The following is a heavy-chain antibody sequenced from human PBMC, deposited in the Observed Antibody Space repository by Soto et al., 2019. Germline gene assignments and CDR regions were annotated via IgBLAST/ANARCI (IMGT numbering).Heavy chain of an antibody. CDR2: IFSSGST. CDR1: GGSINTFY. D-gene: IGHD5-12*01. CDR3: AREGSYSAYNFAHGIQLWSFDF. Sequence: SETLSLTCTVSGGSINTFYWSWVRQPAGKGLEWIGRIFSSGSTSFNPPLESRVAMSVDTSKNHFSLNLSSVTAADMAVYYCAREGSYSAYNFAHGIQLWSFDFWGQGALVTVSS. J-gene: IGHJ4*02. V-gene: IGHV4-4*07.